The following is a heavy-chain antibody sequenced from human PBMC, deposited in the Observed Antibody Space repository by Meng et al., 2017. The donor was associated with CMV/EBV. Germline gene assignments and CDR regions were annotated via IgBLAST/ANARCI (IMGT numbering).Heavy chain of an antibody. D-gene: IGHD2-2*02. V-gene: IGHV3-30*04. CDR3: AREGVRGDIVVVPAAISWFDP. CDR2: ISYDGSNK. J-gene: IGHJ5*02. Sequence: SYAWHGVGPAPGKGLEWVAVISYDGSNKYYADSVKGRFTISRDNSKNTLYLQMNSLRAEDTAVYYCAREGVRGDIVVVPAAISWFDPWGQGTLVTVSS. CDR1: SYA.